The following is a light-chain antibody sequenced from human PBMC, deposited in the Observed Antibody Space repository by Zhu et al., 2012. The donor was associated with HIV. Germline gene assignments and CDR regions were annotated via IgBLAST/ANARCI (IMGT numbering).Light chain of an antibody. CDR2: DAS. CDR1: QSVSSTY. Sequence: IVLTQSPGTLSLSPGERATLSCRASQSVSSTYLAWYQQKPGQAPRLLIHDASSRATDIPDRFSGSGSGTDFTLTISRLEPEDFAIYYCQQYGTLVTFGQGTKVEIK. J-gene: IGKJ2*01. V-gene: IGKV3-20*01. CDR3: QQYGTLVT.